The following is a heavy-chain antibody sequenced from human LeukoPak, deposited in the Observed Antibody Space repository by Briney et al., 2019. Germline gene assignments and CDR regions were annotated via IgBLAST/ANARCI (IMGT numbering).Heavy chain of an antibody. CDR1: GFTFSSYG. V-gene: IGHV3-23*01. J-gene: IGHJ4*02. CDR3: AKTVYYYDSSGYRPLHDY. Sequence: GGSLRLSCAASGFTFSSYGMSWVRQAPGKGLEWVSAISGSGGSTYYADSVKGRFTISRDNSKNTLYLQMNSLRAEDTAVYYCAKTVYYYDSSGYRPLHDYWGQGTLVTVS. D-gene: IGHD3-22*01. CDR2: ISGSGGST.